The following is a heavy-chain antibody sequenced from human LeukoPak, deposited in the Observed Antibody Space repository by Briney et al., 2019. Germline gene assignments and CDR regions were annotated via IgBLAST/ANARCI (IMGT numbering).Heavy chain of an antibody. J-gene: IGHJ4*02. D-gene: IGHD7-27*01. Sequence: ASVKVSCKASGYTFTNYAMHWVRQAPGQRLEWMAWTTPGDGNTRCSQKFQGRVTITSDTSASTTYMELSSLRSEDTAVYYCAKDVLGTFDYWGQGTLVTVSS. CDR2: TTPGDGNT. V-gene: IGHV1-3*01. CDR1: GYTFTNYA. CDR3: AKDVLGTFDY.